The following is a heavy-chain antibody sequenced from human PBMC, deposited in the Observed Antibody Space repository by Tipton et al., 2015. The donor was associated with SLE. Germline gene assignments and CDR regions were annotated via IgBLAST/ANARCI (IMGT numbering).Heavy chain of an antibody. Sequence: SLRLSCAASGFTFSSHWMHGIRQVSGKGVVWVSRISPDGSTSYADSVKGRFSISRDNAKNTVHLQMKSLRGEDTAVYYCARDPSLIPYYYYGLDFWGQGTTVTVSS. D-gene: IGHD2-21*01. CDR1: GFTFSSHW. V-gene: IGHV3-74*01. CDR3: ARDPSLIPYYYYGLDF. CDR2: ISPDGST. J-gene: IGHJ6*02.